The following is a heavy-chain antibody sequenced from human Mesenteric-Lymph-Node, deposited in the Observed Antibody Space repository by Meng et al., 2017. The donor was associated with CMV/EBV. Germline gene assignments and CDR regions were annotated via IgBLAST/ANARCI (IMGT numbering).Heavy chain of an antibody. V-gene: IGHV4-34*01. CDR2: INHSGST. CDR1: GGSFSGYY. Sequence: GPLRLSCAVYGGSFSGYYWSWIRQPPGKGLEWIGEINHSGSTNYNPSLKSRVTISVDTSKNQFSLKLSSVTAADTAVYYCARALTILGVAIYYYGMDGWGQGTTVTVSS. CDR3: ARALTILGVAIYYYGMDG. J-gene: IGHJ6*02. D-gene: IGHD3-3*01.